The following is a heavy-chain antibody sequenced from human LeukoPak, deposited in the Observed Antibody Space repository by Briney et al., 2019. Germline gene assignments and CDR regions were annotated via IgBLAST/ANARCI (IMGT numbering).Heavy chain of an antibody. CDR3: AIQRLDGTDV. D-gene: IGHD6-19*01. CDR1: GGSISSRSYY. J-gene: IGHJ6*02. V-gene: IGHV4-39*01. Sequence: PSETLSLTCTVSGGSISSRSYYWCWIRQPPGKGLEWIGSIYYSGSTYYNASLKSRVTTSVDTSKNQFSLKLTSVTAADTAVYYCAIQRLDGTDVWGQGITVTVSS. CDR2: IYYSGST.